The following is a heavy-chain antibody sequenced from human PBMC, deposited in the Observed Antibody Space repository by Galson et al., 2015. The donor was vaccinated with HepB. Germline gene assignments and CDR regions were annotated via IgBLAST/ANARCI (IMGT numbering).Heavy chain of an antibody. CDR1: GFTVSSSY. Sequence: SLRLSCAASGFTVSSSYMSWVRQAPGKGLEWVSVIYSGGKTYYADSVKGRFTISRDTSKNTLSPLMNSLRAEDTAVYYCARGDNVGIDYWGQGTLVTVSS. V-gene: IGHV3-66*01. CDR3: ARGDNVGIDY. J-gene: IGHJ4*02. CDR2: IYSGGKT. D-gene: IGHD1-1*01.